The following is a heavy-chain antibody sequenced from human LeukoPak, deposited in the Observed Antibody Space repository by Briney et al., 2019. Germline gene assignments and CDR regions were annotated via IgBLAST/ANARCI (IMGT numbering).Heavy chain of an antibody. CDR3: ARGRVKRVPFTAVPGPLDY. J-gene: IGHJ4*02. D-gene: IGHD6-19*01. CDR2: INPNSGGT. CDR1: GYTFTDYY. V-gene: IGHV1-2*02. Sequence: ASVKVSCKASGYTFTDYYIHWVRQATGQGLEWMGWINPNSGGTTYAQKFQGRVTMTRDTSFSTAYMELSRLGSDDTAVYYCARGRVKRVPFTAVPGPLDYWGQGSLVTVSS.